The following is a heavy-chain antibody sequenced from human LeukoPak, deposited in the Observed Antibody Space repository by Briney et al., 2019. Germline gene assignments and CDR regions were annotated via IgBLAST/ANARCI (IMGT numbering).Heavy chain of an antibody. J-gene: IGHJ4*02. CDR3: AKFLSPTVTHSFDY. CDR2: ISGSGGST. D-gene: IGHD4-17*01. V-gene: IGHV3-23*01. Sequence: PGGSLRLSCAASGFTFSSYGMSWVRQAPGKGLEWVSAISGSGGSTYYADSVKGRFTISRDNSKNTLYLQMNSLRAEDTAVYYCAKFLSPTVTHSFDYWGQGTLVTVSS. CDR1: GFTFSSYG.